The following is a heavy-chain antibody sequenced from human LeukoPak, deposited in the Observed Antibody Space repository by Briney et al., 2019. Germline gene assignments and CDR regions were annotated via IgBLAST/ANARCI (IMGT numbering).Heavy chain of an antibody. V-gene: IGHV3-30*18. CDR3: AKGVNGYDYFDY. Sequence: GRPLRLSCAASGFTFSSYGMHWVRQAPGKGLEWVAVISYDGSNKYYADSVKGRFTISRDNSKNTLYLQMNSLRAEDTAVYYCAKGVNGYDYFDYWGQGTLVTVSS. CDR2: ISYDGSNK. CDR1: GFTFSSYG. D-gene: IGHD5-12*01. J-gene: IGHJ4*02.